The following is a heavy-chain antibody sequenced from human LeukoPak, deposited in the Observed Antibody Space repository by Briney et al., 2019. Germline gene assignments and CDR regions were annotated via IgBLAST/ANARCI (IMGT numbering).Heavy chain of an antibody. V-gene: IGHV4-61*02. Sequence: SETLSLTCDVSGGFISSGTHYWVWVRQPVGKGLEWLGRIFTSGSPTYNSSLESRLIISIDKSKNQFSLKLRSVTAADTAVYYCARRWNYKDGFDVGGRGTLVTVSS. D-gene: IGHD1-7*01. CDR3: ARRWNYKDGFDV. J-gene: IGHJ3*01. CDR2: IFTSGSP. CDR1: GGFISSGTHY.